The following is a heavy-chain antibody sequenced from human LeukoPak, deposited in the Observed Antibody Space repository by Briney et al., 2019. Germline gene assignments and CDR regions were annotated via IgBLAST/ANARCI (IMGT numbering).Heavy chain of an antibody. CDR3: AKFSGGIAAAGHNY. J-gene: IGHJ4*02. CDR2: ISYDGGKK. D-gene: IGHD6-13*01. CDR1: GFTFSSHD. V-gene: IGHV3-30*18. Sequence: PGRSLRLSCAASGFTFSSHDMHWVRQAPGKGLEWVAIISYDGGKKDYADSVKGRFTISRDNSKNTLYLQMNSLRAEDTAVYYCAKFSGGIAAAGHNYWGQGTLVTVSS.